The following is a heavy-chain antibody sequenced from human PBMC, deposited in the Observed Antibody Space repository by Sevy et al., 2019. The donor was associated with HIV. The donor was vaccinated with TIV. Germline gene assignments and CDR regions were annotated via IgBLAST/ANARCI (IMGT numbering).Heavy chain of an antibody. CDR1: GFTFSDDW. D-gene: IGHD3-22*01. Sequence: GGSLRLSCAASGFTFSDDWMSWVRQAPGKGLEWVANIKQDGSQKYYVDSVKGRFTISRDDSKNSLYLQLNSLRAEDTAIYYCARKYDSSGYFDYWGQGTLVTVSS. V-gene: IGHV3-7*03. CDR2: IKQDGSQK. J-gene: IGHJ4*02. CDR3: ARKYDSSGYFDY.